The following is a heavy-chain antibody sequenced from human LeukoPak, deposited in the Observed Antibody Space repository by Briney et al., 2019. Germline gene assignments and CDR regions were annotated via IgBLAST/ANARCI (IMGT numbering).Heavy chain of an antibody. Sequence: ASVKVSCKASGYTFTSYGISWVRQAPGQGLEWMGWISAYNGNTNYAQKLQGRVTMTTDTSTSTAYMELRSLRSDDTAVYYCARDLTYYDFWSGDIFGGEYYFDYWGQGTLVTVSS. D-gene: IGHD3-3*01. CDR2: ISAYNGNT. V-gene: IGHV1-18*01. J-gene: IGHJ4*02. CDR3: ARDLTYYDFWSGDIFGGEYYFDY. CDR1: GYTFTSYG.